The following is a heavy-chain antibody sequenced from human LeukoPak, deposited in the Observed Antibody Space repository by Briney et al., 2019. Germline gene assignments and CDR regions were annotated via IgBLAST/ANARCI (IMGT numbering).Heavy chain of an antibody. J-gene: IGHJ4*02. Sequence: SETLSLTCAVYGGSFSGYFWSYIRQPPGKGLEWLGEISHSGSTNYSPSLKSRVTISVDTSKDQFSLKLSSVTAADTAVYYCARALHGGSYFLDYWGQGSLVTVSS. CDR1: GGSFSGYF. V-gene: IGHV4-34*01. CDR3: ARALHGGSYFLDY. CDR2: ISHSGST. D-gene: IGHD1-26*01.